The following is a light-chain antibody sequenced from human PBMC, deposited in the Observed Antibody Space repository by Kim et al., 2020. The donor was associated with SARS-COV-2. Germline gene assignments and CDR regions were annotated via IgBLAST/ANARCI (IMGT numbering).Light chain of an antibody. CDR1: QSVSSY. CDR2: DAS. J-gene: IGKJ2*01. V-gene: IGKV3-11*01. CDR3: QQRSN. Sequence: EIVLTQSPATLSLSPGERATLSCMASQSVSSYLAWYQQKPGQAPRLLIYDASNRATGIPARFSGSGSGTDFTLTISSLEPEDFAVYYCQQRSNFGQGTKLEI.